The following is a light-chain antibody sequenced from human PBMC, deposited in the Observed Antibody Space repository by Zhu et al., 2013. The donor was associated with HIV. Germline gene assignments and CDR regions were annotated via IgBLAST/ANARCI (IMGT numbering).Light chain of an antibody. Sequence: QSVLTQPPSVSGAPGQRVTISCSGSSSNIGTNTVNWYQQLPGTAPKLLIYDNNKRPSGIPDRFSGSKSGTSASLAITGLQAEDEADYYCQSYDASLSAWVFGGGTKLTVL. CDR3: QSYDASLSAWV. CDR2: DNN. CDR1: SSNIGTNT. J-gene: IGLJ3*02. V-gene: IGLV1-40*01.